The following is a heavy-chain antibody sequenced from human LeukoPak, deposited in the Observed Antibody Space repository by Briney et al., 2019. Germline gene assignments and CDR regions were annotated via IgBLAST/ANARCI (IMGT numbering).Heavy chain of an antibody. CDR2: IYYSGST. CDR3: ARVNWVGLRCFDWLPLDY. J-gene: IGHJ4*02. CDR1: GGSISSSSYY. Sequence: SETLSLTCTVSGGSISSSSYYWGWIRQPPGKGLEWIGYIYYSGSTNYNPSLKSRVTISVDTSKNQFSLKLSSVTAADTAVYYCARVNWVGLRCFDWLPLDYWGQGTLVTVSS. V-gene: IGHV4-61*05. D-gene: IGHD3-9*01.